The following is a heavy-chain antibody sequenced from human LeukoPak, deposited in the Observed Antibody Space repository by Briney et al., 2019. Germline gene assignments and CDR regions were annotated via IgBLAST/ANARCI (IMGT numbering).Heavy chain of an antibody. Sequence: PGGSLRLSCAASGFTVSSNYMSWVRQAPGKGLEGVSVIYSGGSTYYADSVKGRFTISRDNSKNTLYLQMNSLRAEDTAVYYCARVCGGDCFDAFDIWGQGTMGTVSS. CDR1: GFTVSSNY. V-gene: IGHV3-66*02. D-gene: IGHD2-21*02. CDR2: IYSGGST. J-gene: IGHJ3*02. CDR3: ARVCGGDCFDAFDI.